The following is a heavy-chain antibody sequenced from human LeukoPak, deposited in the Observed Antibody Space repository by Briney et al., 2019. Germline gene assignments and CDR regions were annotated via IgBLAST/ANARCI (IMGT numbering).Heavy chain of an antibody. Sequence: SETLSLTCAVSGGSLSSFNWWSWVRQSPGKGLEWIGEIYHSGSTNYNPSLKSRVTISADKSRNQLSLRVTSVTAADTAVYYCAGDYSDASGYDYWGQGTLVTVSS. D-gene: IGHD3-22*01. CDR3: AGDYSDASGYDY. J-gene: IGHJ4*02. CDR1: GGSLSSFNW. V-gene: IGHV4-4*02. CDR2: IYHSGST.